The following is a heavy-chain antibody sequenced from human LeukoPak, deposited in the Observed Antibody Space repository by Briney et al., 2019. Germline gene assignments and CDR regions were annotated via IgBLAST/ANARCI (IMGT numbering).Heavy chain of an antibody. D-gene: IGHD3-3*01. CDR2: ISSSGSTI. J-gene: IGHJ6*03. V-gene: IGHV3-11*04. CDR3: ARDATIFGVVHYYMDV. CDR1: GFTFSDYY. Sequence: PGGSLRLSCAASGFTFSDYYMSWIRQAPGKGLEWVSYISSSGSTIYYADSVKGRFTISRDNAKNSLYLQMNSLRAEDTAVYYCARDATIFGVVHYYMDVWGKGTTVTVSS.